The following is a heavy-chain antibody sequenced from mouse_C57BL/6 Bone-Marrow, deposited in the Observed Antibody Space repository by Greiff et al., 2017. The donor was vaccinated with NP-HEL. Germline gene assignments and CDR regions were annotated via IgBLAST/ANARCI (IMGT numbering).Heavy chain of an antibody. D-gene: IGHD1-1*01. J-gene: IGHJ4*01. V-gene: IGHV1-5*01. CDR2: IYPGNSDT. Sequence: VQLQQSGTVLARPGASVKMSCKTSGYTFTSYWMHWVKQRPGQGLEWIGAIYPGNSDTSYNQKFQGKAKLTAVTSASTAYMELSSLTNEDSAVYYCTNYYGSSYAMDYWGQGTSVTVSS. CDR3: TNYYGSSYAMDY. CDR1: GYTFTSYW.